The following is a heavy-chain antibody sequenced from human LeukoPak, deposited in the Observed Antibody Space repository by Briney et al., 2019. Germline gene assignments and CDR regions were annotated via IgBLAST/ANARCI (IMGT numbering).Heavy chain of an antibody. CDR2: IWYDGSHT. Sequence: PGGSLRLSCVGSGFTFSSHGMHWVRQAPGKGLEWVAVIWYDGSHTYYADSVKGRFTISRDESKSTLYLQMNSLRADDTAIYYCARDPQHSMDFWGQGTTVTVSS. CDR3: ARDPQHSMDF. V-gene: IGHV3-33*08. D-gene: IGHD5-18*01. CDR1: GFTFSSHG. J-gene: IGHJ6*02.